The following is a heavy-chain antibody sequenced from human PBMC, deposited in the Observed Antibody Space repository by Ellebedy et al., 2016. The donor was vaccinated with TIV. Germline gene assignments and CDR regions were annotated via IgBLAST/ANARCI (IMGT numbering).Heavy chain of an antibody. J-gene: IGHJ4*02. Sequence: GESLKISCAASGFTFSSYAMHWVRQAPGKGLEWVAVISYDGSNKYYADSVKGRFTISRDNSKNTLYLQMNSLRAEDTAVYYRARDHYRLGYWGQGTLVTVSS. CDR3: ARDHYRLGY. CDR2: ISYDGSNK. V-gene: IGHV3-30*01. CDR1: GFTFSSYA. D-gene: IGHD3-16*01.